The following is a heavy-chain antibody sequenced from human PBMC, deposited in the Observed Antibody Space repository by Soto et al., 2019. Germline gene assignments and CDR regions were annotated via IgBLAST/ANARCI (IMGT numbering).Heavy chain of an antibody. CDR2: ISYDGSNK. D-gene: IGHD5-12*01. J-gene: IGHJ4*02. V-gene: IGHV3-30*03. Sequence: QVQLVESGGGVVQPGRSLRLSCAASGFTFSSYGMHWVRQAPGKGLEWVAVISYDGSNKYYADSVKGRFTISRDNSKNTLHLQMNSLRAEDTAVYYCARDRWGGYDSVSPNFDYWGQGTLVTVSS. CDR1: GFTFSSYG. CDR3: ARDRWGGYDSVSPNFDY.